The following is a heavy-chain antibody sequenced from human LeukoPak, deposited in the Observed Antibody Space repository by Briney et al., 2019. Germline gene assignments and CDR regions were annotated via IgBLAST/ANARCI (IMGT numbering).Heavy chain of an antibody. D-gene: IGHD2-2*01. V-gene: IGHV1-69*04. CDR1: GGTFSSYA. Sequence: SVKVSCKASGGTFSSYAISWVRQAPGQGLEWMGRIIPILGIANYAQKFQGRVTITADKSTSTAYMELSSLRSEDTAVYYCATSKACCSSTSCYSWYFDLWGRGTLVTVSS. CDR3: ATSKACCSSTSCYSWYFDL. CDR2: IIPILGIA. J-gene: IGHJ2*01.